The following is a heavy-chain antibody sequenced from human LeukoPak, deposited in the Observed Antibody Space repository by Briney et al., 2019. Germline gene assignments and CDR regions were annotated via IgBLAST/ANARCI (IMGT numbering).Heavy chain of an antibody. CDR2: VNPSAGST. Sequence: ASVNVSCKASGYTFTSYYIHWVRQAPGQGLEWMGIVNPSAGSTSYAQKFQGRVTMTRDTSTSTVYMELSSLRSEDTAVYYCARGGGTAVADRKSKFDDWGQGTLVTVSS. CDR1: GYTFTSYY. D-gene: IGHD6-19*01. V-gene: IGHV1-46*01. CDR3: ARGGGTAVADRKSKFDD. J-gene: IGHJ4*02.